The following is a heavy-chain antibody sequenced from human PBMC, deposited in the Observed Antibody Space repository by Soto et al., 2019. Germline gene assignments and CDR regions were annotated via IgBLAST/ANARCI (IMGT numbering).Heavy chain of an antibody. J-gene: IGHJ3*02. CDR1: GYTFTSYY. CDR2: INPSGGST. Sequence: VASVKVSCKASGYTFTSYYMHWVRQAPGQGLEWMGIINPSGGSTSYAQKFQGRVTMTRDTSTSTVYMELSSLRSEDTAVYYCARSRAHCGGDCYPHDAFDIWGQGTMVTV. V-gene: IGHV1-46*01. D-gene: IGHD2-21*02. CDR3: ARSRAHCGGDCYPHDAFDI.